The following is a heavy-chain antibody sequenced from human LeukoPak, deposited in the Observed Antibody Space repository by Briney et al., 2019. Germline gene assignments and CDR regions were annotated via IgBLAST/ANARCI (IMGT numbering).Heavy chain of an antibody. V-gene: IGHV3-53*01. CDR2: IYQGGST. CDR1: TFTVASNY. CDR3: AREGYYGSGSPPSLYFDY. D-gene: IGHD3-10*01. J-gene: IGHJ4*02. Sequence: TGGSLRLSCAVSTFTVASNYMSWVRQTPGKGLVWVSDIYQGGSTYYSDSVKGRFTISRDISKNTLHLQMNNLRVDDTAVYYCAREGYYGSGSPPSLYFDYWGQGTLVTVSS.